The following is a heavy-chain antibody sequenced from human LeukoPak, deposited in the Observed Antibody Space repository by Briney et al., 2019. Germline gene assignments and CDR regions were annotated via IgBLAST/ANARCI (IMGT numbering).Heavy chain of an antibody. Sequence: ASVKVSCKASGYTFTGYYMHWVRQAPGQGLEWMGRINPNSGGTNYAQKFQGRVTMTRDTSISTVYMELSSLRSEDTAVYYCARDNKSGYSSGWTFDYWGQGTLVTVSS. D-gene: IGHD6-19*01. CDR2: INPNSGGT. V-gene: IGHV1-2*06. J-gene: IGHJ4*02. CDR3: ARDNKSGYSSGWTFDY. CDR1: GYTFTGYY.